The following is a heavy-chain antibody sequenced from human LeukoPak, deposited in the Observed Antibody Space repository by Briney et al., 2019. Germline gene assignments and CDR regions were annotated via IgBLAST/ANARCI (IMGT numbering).Heavy chain of an antibody. CDR1: GHTFTGYY. D-gene: IGHD3-9*01. Sequence: ASVKVSCKASGHTFTGYYMHWVRQAPGQGLEWMGWINPNSGGTNYAQKFQGRVTMTRDTSISTAYMELSRLRSDDTAVYYCARGHYDILTGSRFWFDPWGQGTLVTVSS. V-gene: IGHV1-2*02. J-gene: IGHJ5*02. CDR2: INPNSGGT. CDR3: ARGHYDILTGSRFWFDP.